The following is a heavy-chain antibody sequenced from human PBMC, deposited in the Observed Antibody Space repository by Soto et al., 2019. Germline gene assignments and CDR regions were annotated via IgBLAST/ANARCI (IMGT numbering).Heavy chain of an antibody. CDR1: GYTFTSYD. J-gene: IGHJ4*02. V-gene: IGHV1-8*01. D-gene: IGHD3-22*01. Sequence: ASVKVSCKASGYTFTSYDINWVRQATGQGLEWMRWMNPNSGNTGYAQKFQGRVTMTRNTSISTAYMELSSLRSEDTAVYYCARGRQYYYDSSGYYRVYWGQGTLVTVSS. CDR3: ARGRQYYYDSSGYYRVY. CDR2: MNPNSGNT.